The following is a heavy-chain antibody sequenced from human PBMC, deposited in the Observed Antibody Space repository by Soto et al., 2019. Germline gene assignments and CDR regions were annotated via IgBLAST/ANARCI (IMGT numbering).Heavy chain of an antibody. CDR3: AREGLVAGTVYY. CDR2: IYHSWST. D-gene: IGHD6-19*01. J-gene: IGHJ4*02. CDR1: GGSSSSSNW. V-gene: IGHV4-4*02. Sequence: QVQLQESGPGLVNPSGTLSLTCAVSGGSSSSSNWWSWVRQHPGKGLAWIGEIYHSWSTNYNPPLKSRVTISVDNSKNQSTLKMSSVTDADTAVYYCAREGLVAGTVYYWGRGTLVTVFS.